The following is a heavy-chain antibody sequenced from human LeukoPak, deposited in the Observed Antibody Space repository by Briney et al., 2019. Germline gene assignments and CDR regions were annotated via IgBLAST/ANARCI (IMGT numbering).Heavy chain of an antibody. J-gene: IGHJ6*03. CDR2: IYTSGST. V-gene: IGHV4-4*07. D-gene: IGHD3-3*01. CDR3: ARDEIFTAFGPEVYYMDV. CDR1: GGSISSYY. Sequence: PSETLSLTCTVSGGSISSYYWSWIRQPAGKGLEWIGRIYTSGSTNYNPSLKSRVTISVDTSKNQFSLKLTSVTAADTAVYYCARDEIFTAFGPEVYYMDVWGKGTTVTVSS.